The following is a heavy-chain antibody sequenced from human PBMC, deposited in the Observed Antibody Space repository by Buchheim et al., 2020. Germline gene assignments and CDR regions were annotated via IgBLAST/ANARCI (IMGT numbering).Heavy chain of an antibody. D-gene: IGHD2-15*01. CDR1: VGSISSYY. J-gene: IGHJ6*02. Sequence: QVQLQEPGPGLVKPSETLSLTCTVSVGSISSYYWSWIRQPPGKGLEWIGYIYYSGSTNYTPSLKSRVTISLDTSKNQFSLKLSSVTAADTAVYYCARVSNGYCSGSSCHYYYGMDVWGQGTT. V-gene: IGHV4-59*01. CDR2: IYYSGST. CDR3: ARVSNGYCSGSSCHYYYGMDV.